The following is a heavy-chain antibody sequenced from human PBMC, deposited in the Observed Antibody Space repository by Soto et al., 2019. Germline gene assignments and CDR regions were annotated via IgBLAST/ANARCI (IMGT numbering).Heavy chain of an antibody. Sequence: QVHLEQSGAEVKKTPSSVKVSCKFSGGTFSSYAAIWVRQAAGQGLYWMGGIIPVSGTANYAQKFHGSATISADAAANTAYMELSSVGFDDSAVSYCATVDISVALVGCFDPWGQGTMVTVSS. CDR2: IIPVSGTA. CDR1: GGTFSSYA. V-gene: IGHV1-69*01. D-gene: IGHD2-8*02. J-gene: IGHJ5*02. CDR3: ATVDISVALVGCFDP.